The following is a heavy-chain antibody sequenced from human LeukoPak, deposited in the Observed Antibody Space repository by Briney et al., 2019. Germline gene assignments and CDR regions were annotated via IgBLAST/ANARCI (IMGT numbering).Heavy chain of an antibody. CDR1: GFTFTSSA. CDR3: GILAYYDSSGYDAFDI. Sequence: GASVKVSCKASGFTFTSSAMQWVRQARGQRLEWIGWIVVGSGNTNYAQKFQERVTITRDMSTSTAYMELSSLRSEDTAVYYCGILAYYDSSGYDAFDIWGQGTMVTVSS. CDR2: IVVGSGNT. J-gene: IGHJ3*02. V-gene: IGHV1-58*02. D-gene: IGHD3-22*01.